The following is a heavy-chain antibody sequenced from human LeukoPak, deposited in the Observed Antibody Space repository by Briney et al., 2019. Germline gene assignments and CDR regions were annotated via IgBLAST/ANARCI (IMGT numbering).Heavy chain of an antibody. V-gene: IGHV3-9*01. J-gene: IGHJ5*02. D-gene: IGHD1-7*01. CDR2: ISWNSGSI. CDR3: ARDSAVELWFDP. CDR1: GFTFDDYA. Sequence: PGRSLRLSCAASGFTFDDYAMHWVRQAAGKGLEWVSVISWNSGSIGYAHSVKGRFTISRDNAKNSLYLQMNSLRAEDTAVYYCARDSAVELWFDPWGQGTLVTVSS.